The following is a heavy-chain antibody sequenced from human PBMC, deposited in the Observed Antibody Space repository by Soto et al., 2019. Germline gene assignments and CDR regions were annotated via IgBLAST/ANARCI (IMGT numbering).Heavy chain of an antibody. V-gene: IGHV1-69*02. Sequence: QVQLVQSGAEVKKPGSSVKVSCKASGGTFRSYTISWVRQAPGQGLEWMGRIIPILGIANYAQKFQGRVTITADKSTRTGYMELSSLRSEDTAVYYCARGHSVVVVISPYYFDYWGQGTLVTVSS. CDR1: GGTFRSYT. D-gene: IGHD3-22*01. J-gene: IGHJ4*02. CDR2: IIPILGIA. CDR3: ARGHSVVVVISPYYFDY.